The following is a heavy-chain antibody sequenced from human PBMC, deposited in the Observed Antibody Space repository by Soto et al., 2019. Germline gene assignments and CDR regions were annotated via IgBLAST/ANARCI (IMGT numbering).Heavy chain of an antibody. CDR3: ARDEIVVVPAARETSYYYYGMDV. D-gene: IGHD2-2*01. V-gene: IGHV4-4*07. CDR2: IYTSGST. Sequence: QVQLQESGPGLVKPSETLSLTCTVSGGSISSYYWSWIRQPAGKGLEWIGRIYTSGSTNYNPSLKSRVTMSVDTSKNQFSLKLSSVTAADTAVYYCARDEIVVVPAARETSYYYYGMDVWGQGTTVTVSS. J-gene: IGHJ6*02. CDR1: GGSISSYY.